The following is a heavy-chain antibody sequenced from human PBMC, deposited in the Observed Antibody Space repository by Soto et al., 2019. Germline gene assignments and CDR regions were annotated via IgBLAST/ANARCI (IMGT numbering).Heavy chain of an antibody. CDR1: GFTFDYYA. V-gene: IGHV3-9*01. Sequence: GGSLRLSCAASGFTFDYYAMRWVRQAPGKGLEWASGISWNSGSIGYADSVKGRFTISRDNAKNSLYLQMNSLRAEDTALYYCAKDTYYDILTGYYSRGMDVWGQGTTVTVSS. CDR3: AKDTYYDILTGYYSRGMDV. D-gene: IGHD3-9*01. J-gene: IGHJ6*02. CDR2: ISWNSGSI.